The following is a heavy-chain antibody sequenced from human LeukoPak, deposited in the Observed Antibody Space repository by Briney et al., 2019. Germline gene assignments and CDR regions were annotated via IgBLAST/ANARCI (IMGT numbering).Heavy chain of an antibody. CDR2: ISGSGGST. D-gene: IGHD3-10*01. V-gene: IGHV3-23*01. CDR1: GFTFSSYG. CDR3: AKSSSMVRGVIITAPSFDY. Sequence: GGSLRLSCAASGFTFSSYGMSWVRQAPGKGLEWVSAISGSGGSTYYADSVKGRFTISRDNSKNTLYLQMNSLRAEDTAVYYCAKSSSMVRGVIITAPSFDYWGQGTLVTVSS. J-gene: IGHJ4*02.